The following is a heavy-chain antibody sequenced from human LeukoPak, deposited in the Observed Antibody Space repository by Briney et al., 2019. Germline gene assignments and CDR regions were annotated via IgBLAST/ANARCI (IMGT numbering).Heavy chain of an antibody. J-gene: IGHJ6*02. V-gene: IGHV4-30-2*01. CDR2: INHGGGT. D-gene: IGHD2-15*01. CDR1: GGSISSGGYS. CDR3: ARGRTRFRVGVFHYYGLDV. Sequence: PSQTLSLTCAVSGGSISSGGYSWTWIRQPPGRGLEWIGEINHGGGTHYNPSLQSRVSMSVDTSKNQFSLNLSFVTAADTAVYYCARGRTRFRVGVFHYYGLDVWGQGTTVTASS.